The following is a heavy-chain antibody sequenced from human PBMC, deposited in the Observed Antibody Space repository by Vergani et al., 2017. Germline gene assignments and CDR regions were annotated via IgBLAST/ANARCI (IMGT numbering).Heavy chain of an antibody. Sequence: QLHLQESVPGLVKPSETLSLTCTVSGGSIRSSSYYWGWIRQPPGKGLEWVGTIYYSGSAYYNPSLKTRVTISVDTSKNQFSLKLSSVTAADTAVYYCARLQANDDGSGSLDYVDYWGQGTPVTVSS. CDR1: GGSIRSSSYY. CDR2: IYYSGSA. CDR3: ARLQANDDGSGSLDYVDY. V-gene: IGHV4-39*01. J-gene: IGHJ4*02. D-gene: IGHD3-10*01.